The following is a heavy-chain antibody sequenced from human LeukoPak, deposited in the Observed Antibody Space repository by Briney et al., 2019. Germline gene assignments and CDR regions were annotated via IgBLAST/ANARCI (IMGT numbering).Heavy chain of an antibody. Sequence: PGGSLRLSCAASGFTFSDYSMNWVRQAPGKGLEWLSFIGGRGSTVYYADSVKGRFTISRDNAKNSLYLQMNSLRAEDTAVYYCARDAVVAVDGMYYFDYWGQGTLVTVSS. D-gene: IGHD6-19*01. CDR2: IGGRGSTV. J-gene: IGHJ4*02. CDR1: GFTFSDYS. V-gene: IGHV3-48*04. CDR3: ARDAVVAVDGMYYFDY.